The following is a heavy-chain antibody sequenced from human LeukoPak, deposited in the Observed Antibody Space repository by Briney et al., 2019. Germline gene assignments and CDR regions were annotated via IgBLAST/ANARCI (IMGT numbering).Heavy chain of an antibody. D-gene: IGHD2-15*01. Sequence: ASVKLSCKVSGYTLTELSTHWDRHPPGKGLEWMGGFDPEDGETIYAQQFQGRVTMTEDTSTDTAYMELSSLRSEDTAGYYCATSVVPRYCSGGSCYSGPYFWGQGTLVTVSS. CDR2: FDPEDGET. CDR1: GYTLTELS. V-gene: IGHV1-24*01. J-gene: IGHJ4*02. CDR3: ATSVVPRYCSGGSCYSGPYF.